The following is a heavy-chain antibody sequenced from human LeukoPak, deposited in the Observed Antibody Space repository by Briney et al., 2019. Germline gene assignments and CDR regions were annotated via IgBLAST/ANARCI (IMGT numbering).Heavy chain of an antibody. J-gene: IGHJ3*01. Sequence: PGGFLRLPCAASGFPFTTYWMSWVRRAPGKGLEWLANIKQDGSEKYYVDSVKGRFTISRDNAKNSVYLQMSSLRAEDTAVYYCARDRYDLVTGYNDAFDVWGQGTMVTVSS. CDR1: GFPFTTYW. CDR2: IKQDGSEK. CDR3: ARDRYDLVTGYNDAFDV. V-gene: IGHV3-7*01. D-gene: IGHD3-9*01.